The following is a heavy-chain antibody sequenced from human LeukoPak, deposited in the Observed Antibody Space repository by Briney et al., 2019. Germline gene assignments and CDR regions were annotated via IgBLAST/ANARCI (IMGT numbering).Heavy chain of an antibody. CDR2: IYYSGST. CDR3: ARTIVATGEIDY. J-gene: IGHJ4*02. CDR1: GGSISSSSYY. Sequence: SETLSLTCTVSGGSISSSSYYWGWIRQPPGKRLEWIGSIYYSGSTYYNPSLKSRVTISVDTSKNQFSLKLSSVTAADTAVYYCARTIVATGEIDYWGQGTLVTVSS. V-gene: IGHV4-39*01. D-gene: IGHD5-12*01.